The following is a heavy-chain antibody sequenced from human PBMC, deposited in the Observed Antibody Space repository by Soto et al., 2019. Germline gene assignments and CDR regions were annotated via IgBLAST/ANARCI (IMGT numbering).Heavy chain of an antibody. CDR2: ISAYNGNT. D-gene: IGHD2-2*01. Sequence: ASVKVSCKASGYTFTSYGISWVRQAPGQGLEWMGWISAYNGNTNYAQKLQGRVTMTTDTSTSTAYMELRSLRSDDTAVYYCARVDCSSTSCYAFGGLFSYYYGMDVWGQGTTVTVSS. J-gene: IGHJ6*02. CDR1: GYTFTSYG. V-gene: IGHV1-18*01. CDR3: ARVDCSSTSCYAFGGLFSYYYGMDV.